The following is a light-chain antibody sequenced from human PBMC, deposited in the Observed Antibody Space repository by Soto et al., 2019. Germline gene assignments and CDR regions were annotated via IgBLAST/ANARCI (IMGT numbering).Light chain of an antibody. J-gene: IGKJ3*01. V-gene: IGKV3-15*01. Sequence: ETLMTQSPASLSVSPGERATLSCRASQTVGTYLAWYQQKPGQAPRLLIYGASTRAIGIPIRFSGSGSGTEFTLTISSLHSESFAFYYCQQYSDWPVTFGPGTKVDIK. CDR3: QQYSDWPVT. CDR1: QTVGTY. CDR2: GAS.